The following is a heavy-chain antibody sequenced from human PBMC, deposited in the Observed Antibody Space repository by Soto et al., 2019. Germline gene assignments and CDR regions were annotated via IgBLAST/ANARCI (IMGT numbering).Heavy chain of an antibody. CDR1: GGTFSSYA. J-gene: IGHJ4*02. D-gene: IGHD3-22*01. V-gene: IGHV1-69*13. CDR3: ASRGEGYYYDSSRYSLDY. Sequence: SVKVSCKASGGTFSSYAIIWVRQAPGQGLEWMGGIIPIFGTANYAQKFQGRVTITADESTSTAYMELSSLRSEDTAVYYCASRGEGYYYDSSRYSLDYWGQGTLVTVSS. CDR2: IIPIFGTA.